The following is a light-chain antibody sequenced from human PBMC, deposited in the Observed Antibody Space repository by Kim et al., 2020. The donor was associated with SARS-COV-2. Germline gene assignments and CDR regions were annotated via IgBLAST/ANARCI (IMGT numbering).Light chain of an antibody. CDR2: DAS. J-gene: IGKJ1*01. Sequence: DIVLTQSPATLSLSPGERATLSCRASQSVSSYLAWYQQKPGQAPRLLIYDASNRATGIPARFSGSGSGTDFTLTISSLEPEDFAVYYCQHRSNWPQTFGQGTKVDIK. CDR3: QHRSNWPQT. CDR1: QSVSSY. V-gene: IGKV3-11*01.